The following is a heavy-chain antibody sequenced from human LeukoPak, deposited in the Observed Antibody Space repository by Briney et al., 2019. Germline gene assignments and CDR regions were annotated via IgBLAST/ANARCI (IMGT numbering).Heavy chain of an antibody. CDR3: ARVRGNSSGWYVDFDY. Sequence: ASVKVSCKASGYTFTGYYMHWVRQAPGHGLEWIGWINPNSGGTKYAQKFQGRVTITRDTSISTAYMELSRLRSDDTAVYYCARVRGNSSGWYVDFDYWGQGTLVTVSS. V-gene: IGHV1-2*02. CDR1: GYTFTGYY. J-gene: IGHJ4*02. CDR2: INPNSGGT. D-gene: IGHD6-19*01.